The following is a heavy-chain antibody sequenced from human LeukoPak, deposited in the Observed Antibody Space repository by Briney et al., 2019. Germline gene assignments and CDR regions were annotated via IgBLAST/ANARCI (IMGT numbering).Heavy chain of an antibody. CDR3: ARDFLLQSEGLFDY. CDR1: GGSISSYY. V-gene: IGHV4-4*07. D-gene: IGHD4-11*01. CDR2: FYISGST. Sequence: SETLSLTCTVSGGSISSYYWSWIRQPAGKGLEWIGRFYISGSTNYNPSLKSRVTMSVDTSKNQFSLRLNSVTAADTAVYYCARDFLLQSEGLFDYWGQGTLVTASS. J-gene: IGHJ4*02.